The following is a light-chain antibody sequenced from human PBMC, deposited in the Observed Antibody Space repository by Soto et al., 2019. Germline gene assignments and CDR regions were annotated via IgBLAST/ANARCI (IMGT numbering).Light chain of an antibody. CDR1: QSVLYSSNNKNY. CDR2: WAS. V-gene: IGKV4-1*01. CDR3: HQYESTPPT. Sequence: DIVMTQSPDSLAVSLGERATINCKSSQSVLYSSNNKNYLAWYQQRPGQPPKLLIYWASTRESGVPDRFSGSGSGTDFTLTITSLQAEDVAVYYCHQYESTPPTFGQWTKLEIK. J-gene: IGKJ2*01.